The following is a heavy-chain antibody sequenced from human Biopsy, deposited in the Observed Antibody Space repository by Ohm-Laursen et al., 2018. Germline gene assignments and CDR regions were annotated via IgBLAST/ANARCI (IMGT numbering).Heavy chain of an antibody. J-gene: IGHJ3*01. D-gene: IGHD3-22*01. CDR1: GYTFPNFG. CDR3: ATSHYFESTGYAFDF. V-gene: IGHV1-18*01. CDR2: ISPYNGNG. Sequence: SVKVSCKTSGYTFPNFGISWVRQAPGRGLEWMGWISPYNGNGDYEKNFHGRVTLTADTSTSTVYMELRSLRSGDTAVYYCATSHYFESTGYAFDFWGQGTVVSVSS.